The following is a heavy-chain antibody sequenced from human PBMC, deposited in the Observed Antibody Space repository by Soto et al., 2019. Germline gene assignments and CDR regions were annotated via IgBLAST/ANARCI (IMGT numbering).Heavy chain of an antibody. J-gene: IGHJ5*02. V-gene: IGHV4-31*03. CDR2: IYYSGST. D-gene: IGHD5-12*01. Sequence: QVQLQESGPGLVKPSQTLSLTCTVSGGSISSGGYYWSWIRQHPGKGLEWIGYIYYSGSTYYNPSLEGRVTISVDTSKNQCSLKLSSVTAADTAVYYCAREEGGGYDHRWFDPWGQGTLVTVSS. CDR1: GGSISSGGYY. CDR3: AREEGGGYDHRWFDP.